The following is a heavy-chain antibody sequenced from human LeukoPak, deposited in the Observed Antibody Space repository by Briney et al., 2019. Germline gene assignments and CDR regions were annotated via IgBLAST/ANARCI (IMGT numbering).Heavy chain of an antibody. V-gene: IGHV3-9*01. CDR3: AKDSLRGRGTTTGGSFDI. CDR2: ISWNSGSI. J-gene: IGHJ3*02. D-gene: IGHD3-16*01. CDR1: GFTFDDYA. Sequence: PGGSLRLSCAASGFTFDDYAMHWVRQAPGKGLEWVSGISWNSGSIGYADSVKGRFTISRDNAKNSLYLQMNSLRAEDTALYYCAKDSLRGRGTTTGGSFDIWGQGTMVTVSS.